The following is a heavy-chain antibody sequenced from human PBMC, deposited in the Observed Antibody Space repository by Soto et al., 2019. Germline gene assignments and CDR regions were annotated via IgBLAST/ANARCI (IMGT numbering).Heavy chain of an antibody. CDR1: GFTFDSHG. Sequence: QVQLVESGGGVVQPGTSLRLSCVASGFTFDSHGMHWVRQAPGKGLEWVSFIWGDAIKTYYADSAKGRFTISRDNSKNTAYLELNSVRADDTAVYYCATGEVPFDYWGQGALVTVSS. CDR2: IWGDAIKT. V-gene: IGHV3-33*01. CDR3: ATGEVPFDY. J-gene: IGHJ4*02.